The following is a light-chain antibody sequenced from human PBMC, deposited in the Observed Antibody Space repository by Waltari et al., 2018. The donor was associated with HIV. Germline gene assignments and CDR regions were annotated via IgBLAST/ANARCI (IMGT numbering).Light chain of an antibody. CDR2: DVD. CDR1: DSDFGLYNF. CDR3: CSYAGTVTYLV. J-gene: IGLJ2*01. V-gene: IGLV2-14*03. Sequence: AVTQPASVSGLPGQSPTISCTGDDSDFGLYNFVSWYQQHSGKPPRLILYDVDSRASGVSDRSSGSMSGNTASLTISGLQADDEAEYICCSYAGTVTYLVFGGGTKLTVL.